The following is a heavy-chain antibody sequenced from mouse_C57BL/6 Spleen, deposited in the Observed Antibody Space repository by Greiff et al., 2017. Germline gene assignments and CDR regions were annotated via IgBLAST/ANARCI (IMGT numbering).Heavy chain of an antibody. CDR1: GYSITSGYY. CDR3: ARTGTFYYAMDY. CDR2: ISYDGSN. V-gene: IGHV3-6*01. Sequence: EVQRVESGPGLVKPSQSLSLTCSVTGYSITSGYYWNWIRQFPGNKLEWMGYISYDGSNNYNPSLKNPISITRDTSKNQFFLKLNSVTTEDTATYYCARTGTFYYAMDYWGQGTSVTVSS. J-gene: IGHJ4*01. D-gene: IGHD4-1*01.